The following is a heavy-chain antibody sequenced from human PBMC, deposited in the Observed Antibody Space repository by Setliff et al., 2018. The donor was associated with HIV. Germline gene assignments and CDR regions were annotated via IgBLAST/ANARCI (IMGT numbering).Heavy chain of an antibody. CDR3: ARGGYYYYFGVDV. CDR2: LHLSGDT. Sequence: PSETLSLTCSVSGDSINGHWWSWIRQPAGKGLEWLGRLHLSGDTNYNPSLKSRVTMSVDTSKNQFSLKLSSVTAADTAVYYCARGGYYYYFGVDVWGQGTTVTAP. CDR1: GDSINGHW. J-gene: IGHJ6*02. V-gene: IGHV4-4*07. D-gene: IGHD3-16*01.